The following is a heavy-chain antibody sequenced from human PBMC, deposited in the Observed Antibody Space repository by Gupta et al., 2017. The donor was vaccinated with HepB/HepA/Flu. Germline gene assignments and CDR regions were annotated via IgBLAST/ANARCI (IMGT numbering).Heavy chain of an antibody. CDR2: ISSSVSTI. Sequence: QVQLVESGGGLVKPGGSLRLTCAASGYTFSDYYMSWIRQAPGKGLEWVSYISSSVSTIYYADSVKVRCTISRGNAKNSLYLQMNSLRAEDTAVYYWARQVTTFPFDIWGQGTIVTVSS. CDR3: ARQVTTFPFDI. J-gene: IGHJ3*02. CDR1: GYTFSDYY. V-gene: IGHV3-11*01. D-gene: IGHD4-17*01.